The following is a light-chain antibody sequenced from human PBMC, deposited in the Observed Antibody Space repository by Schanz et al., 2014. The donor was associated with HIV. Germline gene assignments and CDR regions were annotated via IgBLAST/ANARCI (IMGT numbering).Light chain of an antibody. CDR2: EDS. Sequence: QSALTQPASVSGSPGQSITISCTGTSNDVGSYNLVSWYQQHPGKAPKLIISEDSKRPSGVSNRFSGSKSGNTASLTISGLQAEDEADYHCCSYAGSSTWVFGGGTKLTVL. CDR3: CSYAGSSTWV. J-gene: IGLJ3*02. V-gene: IGLV2-23*01. CDR1: SNDVGSYNL.